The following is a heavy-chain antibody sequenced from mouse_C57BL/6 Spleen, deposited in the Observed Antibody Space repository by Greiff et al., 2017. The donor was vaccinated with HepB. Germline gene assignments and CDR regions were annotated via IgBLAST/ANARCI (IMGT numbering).Heavy chain of an antibody. D-gene: IGHD1-1*01. CDR3: ASYYGSSDDAMDY. Sequence: VQLQQPGAELVKPGASVKMSCKASGYTFTSYWITWVKQRPGQGLEWIGDIYPGSGSTNYNEKFKSKATLTVDTSSSTAYMQLSSLTSEDSAVYYCASYYGSSDDAMDYWGQGTSVTVSS. CDR2: IYPGSGST. CDR1: GYTFTSYW. J-gene: IGHJ4*01. V-gene: IGHV1-55*01.